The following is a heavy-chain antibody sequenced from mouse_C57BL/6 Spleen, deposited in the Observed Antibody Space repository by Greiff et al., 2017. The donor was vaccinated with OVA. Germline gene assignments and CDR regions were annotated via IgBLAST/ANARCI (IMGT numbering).Heavy chain of an antibody. D-gene: IGHD3-2*01. J-gene: IGHJ3*01. CDR2: IPPGIGDT. V-gene: IGHV1-82*01. Sequence: QVHLKQSGAELVKPGASVKISCKASGYAFTSSWMHWVKQRPGQGLEWIGLIPPGIGDTNYNGKFKGKATLTADKSSSTAYMQLSSLTSEDSAVYFCASDSSDYKFAYWGQGTLVTVSS. CDR1: GYAFTSSW. CDR3: ASDSSDYKFAY.